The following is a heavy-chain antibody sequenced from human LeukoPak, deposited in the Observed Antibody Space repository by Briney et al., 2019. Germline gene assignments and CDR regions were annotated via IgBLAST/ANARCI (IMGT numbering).Heavy chain of an antibody. D-gene: IGHD6-13*01. CDR1: GFTFSNLW. CDR3: ATSTAAAGTD. J-gene: IGHJ4*02. CDR2: IKQDGSEK. Sequence: GGSLRLSCAASGFTFSNLWMSWVRQAPGKGLKWVANIKQDGSEKYYVDSVKGRFTISRDNAQNSLYLQMNSLRAEDTAIYYCATSTAAAGTDWGQGTLVIVSS. V-gene: IGHV3-7*03.